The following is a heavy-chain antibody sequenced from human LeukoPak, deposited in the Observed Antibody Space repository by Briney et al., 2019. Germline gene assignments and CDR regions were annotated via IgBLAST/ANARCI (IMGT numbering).Heavy chain of an antibody. Sequence: GGSLRLSCAASGFTFDDYGMSWVRQAPGKGLEWVSGINWNGGSTGYADSVKGRFNISRDNAKNSLYLQMNSLRAEDTALYHCARSSYSSGFNDAFDIWGQGTMVTVSS. J-gene: IGHJ3*02. CDR3: ARSSYSSGFNDAFDI. V-gene: IGHV3-20*01. D-gene: IGHD6-19*01. CDR1: GFTFDDYG. CDR2: INWNGGST.